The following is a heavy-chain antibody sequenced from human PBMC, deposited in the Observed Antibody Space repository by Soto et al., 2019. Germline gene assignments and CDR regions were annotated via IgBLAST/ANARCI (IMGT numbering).Heavy chain of an antibody. Sequence: GGSLRLSCAATGFPFSNYAMSWFRQSPGKGLEWVSGIGGSDTDTYYIDSVKGRFTISRDNSKNTLYLQMNSLRVEDTAVYYCARDKFGTLGGDYWGQGT. CDR1: GFPFSNYA. D-gene: IGHD3-10*01. V-gene: IGHV3-23*01. CDR3: ARDKFGTLGGDY. CDR2: IGGSDTDT. J-gene: IGHJ4*02.